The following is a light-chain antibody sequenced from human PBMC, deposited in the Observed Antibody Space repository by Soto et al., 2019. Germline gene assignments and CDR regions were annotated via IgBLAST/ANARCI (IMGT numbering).Light chain of an antibody. Sequence: EIVVTQSPATRSVSPGDRVALSCRASKRVGSSLSWYQQQPGQAPRLLIYAVSTRATGSPARFTSSGAGTEFTLNISSLQSEDVAVYYCQQYYKWPSITFGQGTRLEIK. V-gene: IGKV3-15*01. CDR3: QQYYKWPSIT. CDR2: AVS. J-gene: IGKJ5*01. CDR1: KRVGSS.